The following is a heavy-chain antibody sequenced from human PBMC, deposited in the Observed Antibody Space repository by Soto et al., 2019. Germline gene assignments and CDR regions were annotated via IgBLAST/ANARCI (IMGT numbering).Heavy chain of an antibody. D-gene: IGHD3-22*01. CDR1: GDSISSYY. Sequence: ASETLSLTCTVSGDSISSYYWSWVRQPPGKGLEWIGYVYSSGSTNYSPSLKSRVTISVDTSKNQFSLKLTSVTAADTAVYYCARRFTMTKTNWFDPWGQGTLVTVSS. CDR2: VYSSGST. J-gene: IGHJ5*02. V-gene: IGHV4-59*08. CDR3: ARRFTMTKTNWFDP.